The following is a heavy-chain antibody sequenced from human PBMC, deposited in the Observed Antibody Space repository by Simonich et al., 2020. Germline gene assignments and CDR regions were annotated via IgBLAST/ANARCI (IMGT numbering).Heavy chain of an antibody. Sequence: QLQLQESGPGLVKPSETLSLTCTVSGGSISSSRYYWGWIRQPPGKGLEWIGSIYYRGSPYYNPSLKSRVNISVDTSKNQFSLKLSSVTAADTAVYYCARHYYDSSGYFDYWGQGTLVTVSS. CDR3: ARHYYDSSGYFDY. CDR2: IYYRGSP. V-gene: IGHV4-39*01. CDR1: GGSISSSRYY. D-gene: IGHD3-22*01. J-gene: IGHJ4*02.